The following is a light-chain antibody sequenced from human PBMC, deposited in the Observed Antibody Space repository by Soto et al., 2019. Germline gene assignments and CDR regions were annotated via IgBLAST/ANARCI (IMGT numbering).Light chain of an antibody. Sequence: EIVLTQSPGPLALSPGGRATLSCRASQSVSSSYLAWYQQKPGQAPRLLIYGASTRATGIPARFSGSGSGTDFTLTISSLEPEDFAVYYCQQRSNWDTFGQGTRLEIK. CDR1: QSVSSSY. CDR2: GAS. CDR3: QQRSNWDT. V-gene: IGKV3D-20*02. J-gene: IGKJ5*01.